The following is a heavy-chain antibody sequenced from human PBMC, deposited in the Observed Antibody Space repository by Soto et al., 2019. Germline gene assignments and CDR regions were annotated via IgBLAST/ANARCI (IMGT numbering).Heavy chain of an antibody. Sequence: PXETLSLTCTVSGGSIISYYWSWIRQPSGRGLEWIGRIYGTDNTNYNPSLKSRVTMSVDPSKNQLSLILTSVTAADTAVYYCVRGRGDYLDRTGYYFDHWGQGALVTVSS. CDR1: GGSIISYY. V-gene: IGHV4-4*07. CDR3: VRGRGDYLDRTGYYFDH. CDR2: IYGTDNT. D-gene: IGHD3-22*01. J-gene: IGHJ4*02.